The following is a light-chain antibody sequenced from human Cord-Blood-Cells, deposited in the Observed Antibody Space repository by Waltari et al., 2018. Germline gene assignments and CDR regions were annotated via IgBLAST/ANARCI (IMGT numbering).Light chain of an antibody. CDR1: QSISSY. CDR2: ASS. Sequence: DIQMTQSPSSLSASVGDRVTITCRASQSISSYLNWYQQKPGKAPKLMIYASSSLQSGVPSRFSGSGSGKDFTLTISSLQTEDFATYDCQQSYSTSWTFGQGTKVEIK. CDR3: QQSYSTSWT. J-gene: IGKJ1*01. V-gene: IGKV1-39*01.